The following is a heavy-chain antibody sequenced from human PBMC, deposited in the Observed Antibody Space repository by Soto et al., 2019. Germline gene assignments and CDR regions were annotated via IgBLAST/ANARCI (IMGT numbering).Heavy chain of an antibody. J-gene: IGHJ5*02. CDR2: MNPDSGNT. Sequence: QVQLVQSGAEVKKPGASVKVSCKASGYTFTNYDIHWVRQATGQGLEWMGWMNPDSGNTGQSKQFQGRVTMTGETPISPAYMEMSSLRSEDTAVYYCARGSLRRTWFDPWGQGTLVTVSS. CDR3: ARGSLRRTWFDP. V-gene: IGHV1-8*01. CDR1: GYTFTNYD.